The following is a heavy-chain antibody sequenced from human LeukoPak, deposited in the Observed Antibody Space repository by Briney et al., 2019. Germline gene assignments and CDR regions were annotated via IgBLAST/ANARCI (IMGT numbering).Heavy chain of an antibody. V-gene: IGHV3-48*01. CDR1: GFTFSTYS. Sequence: GGSLRLSCAASGFTFSTYSMNWVRQAPGKGLEWVSYISSSSSTIYYADSVKGRFTISRDNAKNSLYLQMNSLRAEDTAVYYCARRRVITLHGMDVWGQGTTVTVSS. D-gene: IGHD2/OR15-2a*01. J-gene: IGHJ6*02. CDR3: ARRRVITLHGMDV. CDR2: ISSSSSTI.